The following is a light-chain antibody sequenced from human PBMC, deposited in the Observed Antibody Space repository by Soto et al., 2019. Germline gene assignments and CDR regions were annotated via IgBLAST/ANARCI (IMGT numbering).Light chain of an antibody. CDR1: QNVDTNY. CDR2: GAS. CDR3: QQYGSLSWT. Sequence: EIVLTQSPGTMSLSPGERATLSCRASQNVDTNYLAWYQQKPGRAPRIIIVGASGRATGIPDRFSGSGSGTDFTLTISRLEPEDFAVYYCQQYGSLSWTCGQGTKVDNK. V-gene: IGKV3-20*01. J-gene: IGKJ1*01.